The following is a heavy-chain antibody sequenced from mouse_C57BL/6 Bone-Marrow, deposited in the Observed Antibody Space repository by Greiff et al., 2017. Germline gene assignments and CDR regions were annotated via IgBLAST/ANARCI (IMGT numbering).Heavy chain of an antibody. J-gene: IGHJ2*01. V-gene: IGHV6-3*01. CDR2: IRLKSDNYAT. D-gene: IGHD1-1*01. Sequence: EVKVEESGGGLVQPGGSMKLSCVASGFTFSNYWMNWVRQSPEKGLEWVAQIRLKSDNYATHYAESVKGRFTISRDDSKSSVYLQMNNLRAEDTGIYYCTGTSTVSRRGYFDYWGQGTTLTVAS. CDR1: GFTFSNYW. CDR3: TGTSTVSRRGYFDY.